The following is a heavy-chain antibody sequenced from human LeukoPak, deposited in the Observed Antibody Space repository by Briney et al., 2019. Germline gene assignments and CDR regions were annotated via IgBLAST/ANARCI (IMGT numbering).Heavy chain of an antibody. CDR1: GFNLNSYA. V-gene: IGHV3-30*02. D-gene: IGHD6-6*01. Sequence: GGSLRLSCPVSGFNLNSYAMHGVRQAPGKGLEWVAVIRHDETNSFYAGSVQGRFTISRDTSKKLLYLQMNSLRVEDTAVYYCAKEYTPSSPLGELDSWGQGTLVTVSS. CDR2: IRHDETNS. CDR3: AKEYTPSSPLGELDS. J-gene: IGHJ4*02.